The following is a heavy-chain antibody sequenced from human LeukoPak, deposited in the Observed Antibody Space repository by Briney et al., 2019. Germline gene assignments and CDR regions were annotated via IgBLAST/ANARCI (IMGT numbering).Heavy chain of an antibody. CDR2: IYHSGST. D-gene: IGHD2-21*01. V-gene: IGHV4-38-2*02. CDR3: ARERTKHIVVANWFDP. Sequence: SETLSLTCTVSGYSISSGYYWGWIRQPPGKGLEWIGSIYHSGSTYYNPSLKSRVTISVDTSKNQFSLKLSSVTAADTAVYYCARERTKHIVVANWFDPWGQGTLVTVSS. CDR1: GYSISSGYY. J-gene: IGHJ5*02.